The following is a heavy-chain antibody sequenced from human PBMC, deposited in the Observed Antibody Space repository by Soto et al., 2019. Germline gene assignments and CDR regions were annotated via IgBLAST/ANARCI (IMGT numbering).Heavy chain of an antibody. V-gene: IGHV4-31*03. CDR2: IDTNGDT. CDR3: ARGTVYYCPNDKCGFFFDH. Sequence: QVQLQESGSGLLKPSQTLSLDCSVSGDSLRRGFHHWSWIRQTPGQGLQLIGYIDTNGDTHYDPSLRNRLNMSIVTTASRFSRKVTSVTAADTAVYYCARGTVYYCPNDKCGFFFDHWGQGALVTVTS. D-gene: IGHD2-8*01. J-gene: IGHJ4*02. CDR1: GDSLRRGFHH.